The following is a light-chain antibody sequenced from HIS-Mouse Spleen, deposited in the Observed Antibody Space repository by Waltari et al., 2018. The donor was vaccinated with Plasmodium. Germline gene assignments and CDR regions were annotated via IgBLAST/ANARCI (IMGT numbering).Light chain of an antibody. Sequence: QSALTQPRSVSGSPGQSVTISCTGTSRAVGGYNSVSWYQQHPGKAPKLMIYDVSKRPSGVPDRSSGYKSGNTASLTISGLQAEDEADYYCCSYAGSYTYVFGTGTKVTVL. V-gene: IGLV2-11*01. J-gene: IGLJ1*01. CDR2: DVS. CDR3: CSYAGSYTYV. CDR1: SRAVGGYNS.